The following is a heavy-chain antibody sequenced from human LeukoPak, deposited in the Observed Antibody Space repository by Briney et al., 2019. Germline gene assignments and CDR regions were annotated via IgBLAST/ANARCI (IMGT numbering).Heavy chain of an antibody. CDR3: ARADPDSSSRYFDY. CDR2: INHSGST. V-gene: IGHV4-34*01. CDR1: GGSFSGYY. J-gene: IGHJ4*02. D-gene: IGHD6-13*01. Sequence: PSGTLSLTCAVYGGSFSGYYWSWIRQPPGKGLEWIGEINHSGSTNYNPSLKSRVTISVDTSKNQFSLKLSSVTAADTAVYYCARADPDSSSRYFDYWGQGTLVTVSS.